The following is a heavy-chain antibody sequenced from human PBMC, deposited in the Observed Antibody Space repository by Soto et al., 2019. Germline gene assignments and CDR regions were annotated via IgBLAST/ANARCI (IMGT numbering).Heavy chain of an antibody. D-gene: IGHD3-16*01. J-gene: IGHJ5*02. CDR2: IYYSGTT. CDR1: GGSISGYY. CDR3: AMTETTLYNWFDP. Sequence: QVQLQESGPGLVKPSETLSLTCTVSGGSISGYYWSWIRQSPGKGLEWIGHIYYSGTTKYNPSLKSRVTMSLDTSKKPFSLRLNSVTAADTAVYYCAMTETTLYNWFDPWGQGTLVTVSS. V-gene: IGHV4-59*12.